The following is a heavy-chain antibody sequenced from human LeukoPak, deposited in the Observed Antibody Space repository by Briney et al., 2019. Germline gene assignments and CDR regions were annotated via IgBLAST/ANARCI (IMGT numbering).Heavy chain of an antibody. Sequence: SLKVSCKASGYTLTAYYMPSVRQAPGPRLEWMGGINPNSGGTNHAQTFPCRVTMTWDTSITTAYMDLSRPPSAPTAIHYCARGDHMVRRADLYYFMDVWGKGTTVTVS. CDR1: GYTLTAYY. J-gene: IGHJ6*03. V-gene: IGHV1-2*02. D-gene: IGHD3-10*01. CDR3: ARGDHMVRRADLYYFMDV. CDR2: INPNSGGT.